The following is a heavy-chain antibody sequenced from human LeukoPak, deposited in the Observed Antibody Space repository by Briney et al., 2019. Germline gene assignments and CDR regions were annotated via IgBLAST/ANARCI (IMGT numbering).Heavy chain of an antibody. CDR3: ARCDYDILTGYYYYYMDV. V-gene: IGHV3-53*01. CDR1: GFTVSSNY. J-gene: IGHJ6*03. CDR2: IYSGGST. Sequence: GGSLRLSCAASGFTVSSNYMSRVRQAPGKGLEWVSVIYSGGSTYYADSVKGRFTISRDNSKNTLYLQMNSLRAEDTAVYYCARCDYDILTGYYYYYMDVWGKGTTVTISS. D-gene: IGHD3-9*01.